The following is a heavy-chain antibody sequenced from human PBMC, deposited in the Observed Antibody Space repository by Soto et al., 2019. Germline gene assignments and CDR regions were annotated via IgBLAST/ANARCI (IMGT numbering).Heavy chain of an antibody. J-gene: IGHJ6*03. CDR1: GYTFPSYG. Sequence: VQLVQSGAEVKKPGASVKVSCKASGYTFPSYGISWVRQAPGQGREWMGWISAYNGHTSYAQKLQGRVTMTTDQSTSTAYKELRSVRSDDTAVYYCSRAASPGGNYYLYYLAVWGTGNTVTVSS. CDR3: SRAASPGGNYYLYYLAV. CDR2: ISAYNGHT. D-gene: IGHD3-16*01. V-gene: IGHV1-18*01.